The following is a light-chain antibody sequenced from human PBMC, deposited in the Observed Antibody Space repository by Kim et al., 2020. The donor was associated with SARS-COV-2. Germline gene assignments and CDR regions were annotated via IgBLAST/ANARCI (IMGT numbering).Light chain of an antibody. V-gene: IGLV3-19*01. CDR2: GKN. CDR1: SLRSYY. Sequence: SSELTQDPAVSVALGQTVRITCKGDSLRSYYASWYQQKPGQAPVLVIYGKNNRPSGIPDRFSGSSSGNTASLTITGAQAEDEADYYCNSRDSSGNHPFGTGTKVTVL. J-gene: IGLJ1*01. CDR3: NSRDSSGNHP.